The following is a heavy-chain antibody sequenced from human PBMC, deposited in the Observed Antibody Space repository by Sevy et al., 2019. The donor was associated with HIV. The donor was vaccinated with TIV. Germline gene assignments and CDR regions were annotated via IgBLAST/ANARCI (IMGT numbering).Heavy chain of an antibody. V-gene: IGHV5-51*01. CDR2: IYPGDSDT. CDR1: GYSFTDYW. D-gene: IGHD3-16*01. Sequence: GESLKISCKGSGYSFTDYWIGWVRQKPGKGLEWMGIIYPGDSDTIYSPSFQGQVTISVDKSISTAYLQWSSLKASDTAIFYCARGARGTLPSYYYYTLNIWGQGTTATVSS. CDR3: ARGARGTLPSYYYYTLNI. J-gene: IGHJ6*02.